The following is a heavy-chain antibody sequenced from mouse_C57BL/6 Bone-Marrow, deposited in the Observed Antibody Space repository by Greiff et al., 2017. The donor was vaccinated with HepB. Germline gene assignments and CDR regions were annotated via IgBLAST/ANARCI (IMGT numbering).Heavy chain of an antibody. Sequence: QVQLKQSGPELVKPGASVKISCKASGYAFSSSWMNWVKQRPGKGLEWIGRIYPGDGDTNYNGKFKGKATLTADKSSSTAYMQLSSLTSEDSAVYFCARSLYNPTGYYYAMDYWGQGTSVTVSS. CDR1: GYAFSSSW. CDR3: ARSLYNPTGYYYAMDY. CDR2: IYPGDGDT. D-gene: IGHD1-1*01. J-gene: IGHJ4*01. V-gene: IGHV1-82*01.